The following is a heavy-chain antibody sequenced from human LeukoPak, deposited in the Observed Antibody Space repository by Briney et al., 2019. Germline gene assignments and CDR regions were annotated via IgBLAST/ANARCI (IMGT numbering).Heavy chain of an antibody. CDR3: ARTSSGIDY. D-gene: IGHD3-22*01. J-gene: IGHJ4*02. CDR1: GVSISTYY. CDR2: IYHSGST. Sequence: SETLSLTCSVSGVSISTYYWSWIRQPPGKGLEWIGSIYHSGSTYYNPSLKSRVTISVDSSKNQFSLKLSSVTAADTAVYYCARTSSGIDYWGQGTLVTVSS. V-gene: IGHV4-59*08.